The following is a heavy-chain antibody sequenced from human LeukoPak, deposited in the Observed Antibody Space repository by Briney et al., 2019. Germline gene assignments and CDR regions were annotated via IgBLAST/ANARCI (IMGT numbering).Heavy chain of an antibody. CDR1: GFTFSSYG. CDR2: IRYDGSNK. D-gene: IGHD4-17*01. V-gene: IGHV3-30*02. J-gene: IGHJ4*02. Sequence: GGSLRLSCAASGFTFSSYGMHWVRQAPGKGLEWVAFIRYDGSNKYYADSVKGRFTISRDNAKNSLYLQMNSLRAEDTAVYYCARARNDYGDYVFDFWGQGTLVTVSS. CDR3: ARARNDYGDYVFDF.